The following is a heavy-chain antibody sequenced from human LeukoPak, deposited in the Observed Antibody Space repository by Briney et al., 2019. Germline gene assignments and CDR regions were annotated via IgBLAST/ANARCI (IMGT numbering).Heavy chain of an antibody. V-gene: IGHV4-59*08. CDR2: IYYSGST. Sequence: SQTLSLTCTVSGGSISRYYWSWIRQPPGKGLEWIGYIYYSGSTNQNPSLKSRVTISVDTSKNQFSLKLSSVTAADTAVYYCARGYFSSWYINWFDPWGQGTLVTVSS. CDR3: ARGYFSSWYINWFDP. D-gene: IGHD6-13*01. J-gene: IGHJ5*02. CDR1: GGSISRYY.